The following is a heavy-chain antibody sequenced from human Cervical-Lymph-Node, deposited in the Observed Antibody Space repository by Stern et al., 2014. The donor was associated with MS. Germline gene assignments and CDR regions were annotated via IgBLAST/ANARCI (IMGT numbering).Heavy chain of an antibody. Sequence: QVQLVHPGAEVKKPGSSVKVSCKASGGTFSRYAISWVRQAPAQGLEWMGRIIPRIITIFGTVSCAQKFQGRVTSTADESTSTAYMELSSLRSEDTAVYYCARGEKQWLSVWDYWGQGTLVTVSS. CDR1: GGTFSRYA. CDR2: IIPRIITIFGTV. CDR3: ARGEKQWLSVWDY. V-gene: IGHV1-69*18. J-gene: IGHJ4*02. D-gene: IGHD6-19*01.